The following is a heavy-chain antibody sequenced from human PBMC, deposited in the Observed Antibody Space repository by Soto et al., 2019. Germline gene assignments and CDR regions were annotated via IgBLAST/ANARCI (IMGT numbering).Heavy chain of an antibody. CDR1: GGTFSSYA. CDR2: IIHIFGTA. Sequence: QVQLVQSGAEVKKPGSSVKVSCKASGGTFSSYAISWVRQAPGQGLEWMGGIIHIFGTANYAQKFQGRVTMTEDESTSTAYMELRSLRSEDTAVYYCANRNAYCSGSYYNEPGSDYYYGMDVWGQGTTVTVSS. CDR3: ANRNAYCSGSYYNEPGSDYYYGMDV. J-gene: IGHJ6*02. V-gene: IGHV1-69*01. D-gene: IGHD3-10*01.